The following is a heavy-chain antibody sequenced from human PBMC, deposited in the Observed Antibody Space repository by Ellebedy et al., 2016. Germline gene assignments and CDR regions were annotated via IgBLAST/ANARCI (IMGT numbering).Heavy chain of an antibody. CDR3: ARVVGAAPRGYYFDY. J-gene: IGHJ4*02. CDR1: GGSFSGYY. D-gene: IGHD2-15*01. V-gene: IGHV4-34*01. Sequence: SETLSLXXAVYGGSFSGYYWSWIRQPPGKGLEWIGYIYYSGSTYYNPSLKSRVTISVDTSKNQFSLKLSSVTAADTAVYYCARVVGAAPRGYYFDYWGQGTLVTVSS. CDR2: IYYSGST.